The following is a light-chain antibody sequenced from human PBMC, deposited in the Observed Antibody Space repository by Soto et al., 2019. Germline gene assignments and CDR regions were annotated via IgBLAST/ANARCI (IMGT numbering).Light chain of an antibody. CDR2: DAS. V-gene: IGKV3-20*01. CDR1: QSVSSSY. CDR3: QQSGSSPRT. Sequence: EIVLTQSPGTLSLSPGERATLSCRASQSVSSSYLAWYQQKPGQAPRLLIYDASSRATGIPDRFSGSGPGTDFTLTTSSLEPEDFAVYYCQQSGSSPRTFGQGTKVEI. J-gene: IGKJ1*01.